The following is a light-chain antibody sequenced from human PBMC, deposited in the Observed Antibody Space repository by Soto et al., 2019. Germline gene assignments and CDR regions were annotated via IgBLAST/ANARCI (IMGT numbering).Light chain of an antibody. J-gene: IGKJ4*01. V-gene: IGKV3-11*01. Sequence: EIVLTQSPATLSLSPGERATLSCRASQSISRNLVWFKQKPGQAPRLLIYDVSNRAAGIPARFSGSGSGTDFTITISSLEPEDFAVYYCLQRNTWPLTFGGGTKVDIK. CDR2: DVS. CDR1: QSISRN. CDR3: LQRNTWPLT.